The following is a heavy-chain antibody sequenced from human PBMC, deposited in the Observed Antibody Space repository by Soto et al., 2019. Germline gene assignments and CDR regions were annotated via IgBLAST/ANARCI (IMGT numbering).Heavy chain of an antibody. CDR1: GGTFSSYA. CDR3: ARGGCSGGSCYLGRGFDY. V-gene: IGHV1-69*12. D-gene: IGHD2-15*01. Sequence: QVQLVQSGAEVKKPGSSVKVSYKASGGTFSSYAISWVRQAPGQGLEWMGGIIPIFGTANYAQKFQGRVTITADESTSTAYMELSSLRSEDTAVYYCARGGCSGGSCYLGRGFDYWGQGTLVTVSS. J-gene: IGHJ4*02. CDR2: IIPIFGTA.